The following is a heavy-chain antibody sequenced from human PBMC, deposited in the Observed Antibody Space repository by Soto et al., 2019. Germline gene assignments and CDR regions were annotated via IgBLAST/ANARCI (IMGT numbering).Heavy chain of an antibody. D-gene: IGHD3-22*01. CDR2: INPNSGDT. CDR3: ARYYDSSLFYYLDY. Sequence: QVQLVQSGAEVKKPGASVKVSCKASGYTFTAYSIHWVRQAPGHGLEWMGWINPNSGDTYYGRKFQGRVTMTRDTSISAAYMELSRLRSDDTAVYFCARYYDSSLFYYLDYWGQGTLVTVSS. J-gene: IGHJ4*02. V-gene: IGHV1-2*02. CDR1: GYTFTAYS.